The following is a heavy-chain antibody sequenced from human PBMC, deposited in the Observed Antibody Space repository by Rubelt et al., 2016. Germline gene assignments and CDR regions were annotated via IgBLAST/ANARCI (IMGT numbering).Heavy chain of an antibody. V-gene: IGHV1-69*04. CDR2: IIPILGIA. D-gene: IGHD6-13*01. J-gene: IGHJ4*02. CDR1: GGTFSSYA. Sequence: QVQLVQSGAEVKKPGASVKVSCKVSGGTFSSYAISWVRQAPGQGLEWMGRIIPILGIANYAQTFQGRVTIAAEESTSSAYMELSSLRSEDTAVYYCARGGYSSPPQIDYWGQGTLVTVSS. CDR3: ARGGYSSPPQIDY.